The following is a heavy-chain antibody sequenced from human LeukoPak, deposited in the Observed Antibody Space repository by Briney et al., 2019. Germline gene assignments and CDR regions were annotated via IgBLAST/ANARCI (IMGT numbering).Heavy chain of an antibody. V-gene: IGHV4-34*01. CDR1: GGSFSGYY. D-gene: IGHD3-22*01. CDR3: ARYRRMYYYDSTGYYYAFDI. CDR2: INHSGST. Sequence: PSETLSLTCAVYGGSFSGYYWSWIRQPPGKGLEWIGEINHSGSTNYNPSLKSRVTISVDTSKNQFSLKLSSVTAADTAVYYCARYRRMYYYDSTGYYYAFDIWGQGTMVTVSS. J-gene: IGHJ3*02.